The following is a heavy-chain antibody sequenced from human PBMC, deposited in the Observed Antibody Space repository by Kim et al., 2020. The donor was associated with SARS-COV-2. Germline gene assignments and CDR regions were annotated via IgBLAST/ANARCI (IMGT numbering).Heavy chain of an antibody. CDR2: IYSGGST. V-gene: IGHV3-53*01. J-gene: IGHJ6*02. D-gene: IGHD6-19*01. CDR3: ARDVAAYYYYGMDV. Sequence: GGSLRLSCAASGFTVSSNYMSWVRQAPGKGLEWVSVIYSGGSTYYADSVKGRFTISRDNSKNTLYLQMNSLRAEDTAVYYCARDVAAYYYYGMDVWGQGTTVTVS. CDR1: GFTVSSNY.